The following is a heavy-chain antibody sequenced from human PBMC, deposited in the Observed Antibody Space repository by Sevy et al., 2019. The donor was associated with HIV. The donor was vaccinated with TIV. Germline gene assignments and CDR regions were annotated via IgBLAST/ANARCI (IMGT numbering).Heavy chain of an antibody. CDR2: ISSNGGST. Sequence: GGSLRLSCSASGFTFSSYAMHWVHQAPGKGLEYVSAISSNGGSTYYADSVKGRFTISRDNSKNTLYLQMSSLRAEDTAVYYCVKGYTPSDYYDSSGNENWFDPWGQGTLVTVSS. CDR1: GFTFSSYA. V-gene: IGHV3-64D*06. CDR3: VKGYTPSDYYDSSGNENWFDP. J-gene: IGHJ5*02. D-gene: IGHD3-22*01.